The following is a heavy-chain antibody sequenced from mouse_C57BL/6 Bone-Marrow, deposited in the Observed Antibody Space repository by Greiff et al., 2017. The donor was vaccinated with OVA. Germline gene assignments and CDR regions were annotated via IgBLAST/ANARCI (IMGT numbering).Heavy chain of an antibody. CDR2: IYPGDGDT. CDR3: ARGYYDSSRYFDY. D-gene: IGHD1-1*01. Sequence: QVQLQQSGAELVKPGASVKISCKASGYAFSSYWMNWVKQRPGKGLEWIGQIYPGDGDTNYNGKFKGKATLTADKSSSTAYMQLSSLTSEDSAVYFCARGYYDSSRYFDYWGQGTTLTVSS. V-gene: IGHV1-80*01. CDR1: GYAFSSYW. J-gene: IGHJ2*01.